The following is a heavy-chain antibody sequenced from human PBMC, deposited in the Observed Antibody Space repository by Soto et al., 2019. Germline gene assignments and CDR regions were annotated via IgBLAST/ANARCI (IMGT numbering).Heavy chain of an antibody. Sequence: ASETLSLTWAVSGGSISSSNWLSWVRQPPGKGLEWIGEIYHSGSTNYNPSLKSRVTISVDPSKNQFSLKLTSVTAADTAMYYCARPKTIGAAAGKGWFDPWGQGTLVTVSS. J-gene: IGHJ5*02. V-gene: IGHV4-4*02. CDR3: ARPKTIGAAAGKGWFDP. CDR1: GGSISSSNW. D-gene: IGHD6-13*01. CDR2: IYHSGST.